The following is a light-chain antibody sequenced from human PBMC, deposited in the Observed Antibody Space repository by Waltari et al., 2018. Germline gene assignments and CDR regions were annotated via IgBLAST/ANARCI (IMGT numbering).Light chain of an antibody. CDR3: QQFGTSQYT. CDR2: GAS. J-gene: IGKJ2*01. Sequence: ELVLTQSPGTLSLSPGERATLPCRARQSVSSSYLAWYQQKPGQAPRLLIYGASSRATGIPDRFSGSGSGTDFTLTISRLEPEDFAVYYCQQFGTSQYTFGQGTKLEIK. V-gene: IGKV3-20*01. CDR1: QSVSSSY.